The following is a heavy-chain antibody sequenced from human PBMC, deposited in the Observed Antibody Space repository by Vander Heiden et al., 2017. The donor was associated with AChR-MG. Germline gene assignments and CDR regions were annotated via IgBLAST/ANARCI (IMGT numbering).Heavy chain of an antibody. CDR2: IDPSDSYT. CDR3: ARGDYGDYSFFQH. CDR1: GYSFTSYW. D-gene: IGHD4-17*01. V-gene: IGHV5-10-1*03. J-gene: IGHJ1*01. Sequence: EVQMVQSGAEVKKPGESLRISCKGSGYSFTSYWISWVRQMPGKGLEWMGRIDPSDSYTNYSPSFQGHVTISADKSVSTAYLQWSSLKASDTAMYYCARGDYGDYSFFQHWGQGTLVTVS.